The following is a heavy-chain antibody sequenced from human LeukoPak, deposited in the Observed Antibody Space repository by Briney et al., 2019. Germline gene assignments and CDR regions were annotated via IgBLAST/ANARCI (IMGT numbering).Heavy chain of an antibody. D-gene: IGHD3-22*01. CDR2: MNPNSGNT. Sequence: GESLKISCKASGYTFTSYDINWVRQATGQGLEWMGWMNPNSGNTGYAQKFQGRVTMTRNTSISTAYMELSSLRSEDTAVYYCARGEALRYYYDSSGYYDFDYWGQGTLVTVSS. J-gene: IGHJ4*02. V-gene: IGHV1-8*01. CDR1: GYTFTSYD. CDR3: ARGEALRYYYDSSGYYDFDY.